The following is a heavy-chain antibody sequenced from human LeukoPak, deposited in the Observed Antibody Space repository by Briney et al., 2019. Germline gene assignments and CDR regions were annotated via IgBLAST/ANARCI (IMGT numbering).Heavy chain of an antibody. Sequence: ASVKVSCKASGGTFSSYAISWVRQAPGQGLEWMGGIIPIFGTANYAQKFQGRVTITADESTSTAYMELSSLRSEDTAVYYCARANPGYCSSTSCYTGMDVWGQGTTVTVSS. V-gene: IGHV1-69*13. D-gene: IGHD2-2*02. J-gene: IGHJ6*02. CDR3: ARANPGYCSSTSCYTGMDV. CDR1: GGTFSSYA. CDR2: IIPIFGTA.